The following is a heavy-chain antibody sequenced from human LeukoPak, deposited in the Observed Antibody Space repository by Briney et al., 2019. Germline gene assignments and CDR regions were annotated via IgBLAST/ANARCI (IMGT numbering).Heavy chain of an antibody. CDR3: ARGTGWPQFDY. D-gene: IGHD6-19*01. Sequence: SQTLSLTCAISGDSVSRDSIAWNWIRQSPSRGLEWLGRTYYKSAWYNDYAVSVKGRITINPDTSKNQFSLQLNSVTPEDTAVYYCARGTGWPQFDYWGQGTLVTVSS. J-gene: IGHJ4*02. CDR1: GDSVSRDSIA. CDR2: TYYKSAWYN. V-gene: IGHV6-1*01.